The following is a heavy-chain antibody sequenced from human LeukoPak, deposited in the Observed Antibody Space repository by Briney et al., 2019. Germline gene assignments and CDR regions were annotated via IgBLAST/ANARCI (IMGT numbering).Heavy chain of an antibody. D-gene: IGHD3-22*01. Sequence: GGSLRLSCAASGFTFSSYAMSWVRQAPGKGLEWASAISGSGGSTYYADSVKGRFTISRDNSKNTLYLQMNSLRAEDTAVYYCATNYDSSGYYYLLGYFDYWGQGTLVTVSS. J-gene: IGHJ4*02. V-gene: IGHV3-23*01. CDR3: ATNYDSSGYYYLLGYFDY. CDR1: GFTFSSYA. CDR2: ISGSGGST.